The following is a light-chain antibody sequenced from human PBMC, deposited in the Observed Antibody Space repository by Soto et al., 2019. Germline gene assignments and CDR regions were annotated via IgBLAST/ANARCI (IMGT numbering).Light chain of an antibody. CDR3: QQSESTPRT. J-gene: IGKJ1*01. CDR1: QSISSF. V-gene: IGKV1-39*01. CDR2: AAS. Sequence: DIQMTQSPSSLSASVGDRVTVTCRASQSISSFLNWYQHNPGKAPKLLIYAASSLQPGVPSRLSGSGSGTDFTLTISSLQPEYFATYYCQQSESTPRTVGQGTKVEIK.